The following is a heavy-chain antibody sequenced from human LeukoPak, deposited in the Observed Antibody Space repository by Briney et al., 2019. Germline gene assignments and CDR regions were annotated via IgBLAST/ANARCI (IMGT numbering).Heavy chain of an antibody. CDR3: ARPYYYDSSGYYSPGHAFDI. J-gene: IGHJ3*02. V-gene: IGHV4-34*01. CDR2: INHSGST. Sequence: PSETLSLTCAVYGGSFSGYYWSWIRQPPGKGLEWIGEINHSGSTNYNPSLKSRVTISVDTSKNQFSLKLSSVTAADTAVYYCARPYYYDSSGYYSPGHAFDIWGQGTMVTVSS. D-gene: IGHD3-22*01. CDR1: GGSFSGYY.